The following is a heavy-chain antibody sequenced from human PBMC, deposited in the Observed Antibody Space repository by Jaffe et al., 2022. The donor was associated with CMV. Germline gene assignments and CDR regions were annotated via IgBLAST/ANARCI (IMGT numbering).Heavy chain of an antibody. CDR2: IIPIFGTA. Sequence: QVQLVQSGAEVKKPGSSVKVSCKASGGTFSSYAISWVRQAPGQGLEWMGGIIPIFGTANYAQKFQGRVTITADESTSTAYMELSSLRSEDTAVYYCARVLTGTHTNSSSWYGGFDPWGQGTLVTVSS. V-gene: IGHV1-69*01. CDR3: ARVLTGTHTNSSSWYGGFDP. CDR1: GGTFSSYA. D-gene: IGHD6-13*01. J-gene: IGHJ5*02.